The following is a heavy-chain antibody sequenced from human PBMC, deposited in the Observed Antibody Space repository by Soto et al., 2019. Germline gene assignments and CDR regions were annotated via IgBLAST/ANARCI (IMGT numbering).Heavy chain of an antibody. V-gene: IGHV3-53*01. CDR1: GFTVSSNY. J-gene: IGHJ4*02. CDR3: ARESAVAGTDY. CDR2: IYSGGST. D-gene: IGHD6-19*01. Sequence: GGSLRLSCAASGFTVSSNYMSWVRQAPGKGLEWVSVIYSGGSTYYAYSVKGRFTISRDNSKNTLYLQMNSLSAEDTAVYYCARESAVAGTDYWGQGTLVTVSS.